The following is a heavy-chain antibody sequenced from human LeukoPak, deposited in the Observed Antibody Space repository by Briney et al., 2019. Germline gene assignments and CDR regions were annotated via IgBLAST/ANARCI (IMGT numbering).Heavy chain of an antibody. V-gene: IGHV1-18*01. Sequence: ASVKVSCRASGYTFTSYGISWVRQAPGQGRDGMGCISAYNGNTNYAQKLQGRVTMTTDTSTSTAYMELRSLRSDDTAVYYCARDGLAAAGSSSNWFDPWGQGTLVTVSS. J-gene: IGHJ5*02. D-gene: IGHD6-13*01. CDR3: ARDGLAAAGSSSNWFDP. CDR2: ISAYNGNT. CDR1: GYTFTSYG.